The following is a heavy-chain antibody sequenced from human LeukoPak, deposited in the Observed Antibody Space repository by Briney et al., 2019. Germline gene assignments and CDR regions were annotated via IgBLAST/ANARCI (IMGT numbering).Heavy chain of an antibody. CDR2: INYDGTTT. V-gene: IGHV3-74*01. Sequence: GGSLRLSCAASGFNFSSYWMHWVRQAPGKGLVWISRINYDGTTTSYADSVKGRFTISRDNAKNTLYLQMNSLRAEDTAVYYCAREGPCGGSCYVYWGQGTLVTVSS. CDR1: GFNFSSYW. J-gene: IGHJ4*02. D-gene: IGHD2-2*01. CDR3: AREGPCGGSCYVY.